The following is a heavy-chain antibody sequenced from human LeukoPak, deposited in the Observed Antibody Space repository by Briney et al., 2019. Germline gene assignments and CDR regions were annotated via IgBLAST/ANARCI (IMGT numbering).Heavy chain of an antibody. D-gene: IGHD3-10*01. CDR3: ARVPMVRGPRRGGYYFDY. CDR2: MNPNSGNT. Sequence: GASVKVSCKASGYTFTSYDINWVRQATGQGLEWMGWMNPNSGNTGYAQKFQGRVTMTRSTSISTAYMELSSLRSEDTAVYYCARVPMVRGPRRGGYYFDYWGQGTLVTVSS. J-gene: IGHJ4*02. CDR1: GYTFTSYD. V-gene: IGHV1-8*01.